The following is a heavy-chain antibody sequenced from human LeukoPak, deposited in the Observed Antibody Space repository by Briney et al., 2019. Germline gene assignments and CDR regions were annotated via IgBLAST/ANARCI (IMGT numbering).Heavy chain of an antibody. Sequence: GGSLRLSCAASGFTFSSYDMHWVRQSTGKGLEWVSLIGTAGDTYYADSVKGRFTISRENAKNSLHLQMNSLRAGDTAVYYCARGYYGSAGSWGQGTLVTVSS. J-gene: IGHJ5*02. CDR2: IGTAGDT. V-gene: IGHV3-13*04. D-gene: IGHD3-10*01. CDR1: GFTFSSYD. CDR3: ARGYYGSAGS.